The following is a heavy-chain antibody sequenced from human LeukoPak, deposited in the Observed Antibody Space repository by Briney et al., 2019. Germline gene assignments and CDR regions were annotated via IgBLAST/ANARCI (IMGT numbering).Heavy chain of an antibody. J-gene: IGHJ4*02. Sequence: GASVKGSCKASGYTFTSYYMHWVRQAPGQGLEWMGIINPSGGSTSYAQKFQGRATMTRDTSTSTVYMELSSLRSEDTAVYYCARDQFCSGGSCYLFDYWGQGTLVTVSS. CDR1: GYTFTSYY. CDR3: ARDQFCSGGSCYLFDY. CDR2: INPSGGST. V-gene: IGHV1-46*01. D-gene: IGHD2-15*01.